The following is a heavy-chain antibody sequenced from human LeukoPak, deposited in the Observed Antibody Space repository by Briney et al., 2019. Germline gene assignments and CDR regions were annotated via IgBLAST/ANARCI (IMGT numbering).Heavy chain of an antibody. CDR2: ISAYNGNT. D-gene: IGHD2-8*01. CDR1: GYTFTSYG. J-gene: IGHJ5*02. V-gene: IGHV1-18*01. Sequence: ASVKVSCKASGYTFTSYGISWVRQAPGQGLEWMGWISAYNGNTNYAQELQGRVTMTTDTSTSTAYMELRSLRSDDTAVYYCAREATYASYNWFDPWGQGTLVTVSS. CDR3: AREATYASYNWFDP.